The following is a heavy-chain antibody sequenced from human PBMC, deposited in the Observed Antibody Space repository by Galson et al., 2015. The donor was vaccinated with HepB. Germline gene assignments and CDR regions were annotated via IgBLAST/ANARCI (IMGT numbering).Heavy chain of an antibody. CDR1: GFTFSNYG. V-gene: IGHV3-74*01. Sequence: SLRLSCAASGFTFSNYGMSWVRQAPGKGLIWVSRINSDGSSSSYADYVKGRFTISRDDAKNTLYLQLNSLRAEDTAIYYCARGRPGTFTVLGNWGQGTLVTVSS. J-gene: IGHJ4*02. CDR3: ARGRPGTFTVLGN. D-gene: IGHD1-1*01. CDR2: INSDGSSS.